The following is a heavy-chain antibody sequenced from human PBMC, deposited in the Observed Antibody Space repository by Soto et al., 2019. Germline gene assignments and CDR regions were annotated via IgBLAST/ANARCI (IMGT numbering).Heavy chain of an antibody. CDR2: IYYSGST. J-gene: IGHJ1*01. Sequence: TLSLTCTVSGGSISSGDYYWSWIRQPPGKGLEWIGYIYYSGSTYYNPSLKSRVTISVDTSKNQFSLKLSSVTAADTAVYYCARGFSLSGYFQHWGQGTLVTVSS. CDR3: ARGFSLSGYFQH. CDR1: GGSISSGDYY. V-gene: IGHV4-30-4*01.